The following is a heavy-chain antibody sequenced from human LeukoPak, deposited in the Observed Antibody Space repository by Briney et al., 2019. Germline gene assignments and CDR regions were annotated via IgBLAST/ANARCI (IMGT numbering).Heavy chain of an antibody. CDR3: AKDLNSYGYGDYFDY. CDR2: ISYDGSNK. Sequence: PGRSLRLSCAASGFTFSSYGMHWVRQAPGKGLEWVAVISYDGSNKYYADSVKGRFTISRDNSKNTQYLQMNSLRAEDTAVYYCAKDLNSYGYGDYFDYWGQGTLVTVSS. J-gene: IGHJ4*02. V-gene: IGHV3-30*18. D-gene: IGHD5-18*01. CDR1: GFTFSSYG.